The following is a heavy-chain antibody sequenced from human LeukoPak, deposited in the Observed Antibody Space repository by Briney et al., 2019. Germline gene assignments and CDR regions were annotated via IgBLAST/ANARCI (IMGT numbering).Heavy chain of an antibody. CDR3: ARDPPPYCSGDSCYSFLYFHH. D-gene: IGHD2-15*01. CDR1: GYPFSIYD. Sequence: ASVNVSCKASGYPFSIYDINWVRQAPGQGLERMGWMNPNSGNTGYPQKFQGRVTMTRSTSISTAYMELTTLRSEDTTAYYGARDPPPYCSGDSCYSFLYFHHWGQGTLVTVSS. V-gene: IGHV1-8*01. J-gene: IGHJ1*01. CDR2: MNPNSGNT.